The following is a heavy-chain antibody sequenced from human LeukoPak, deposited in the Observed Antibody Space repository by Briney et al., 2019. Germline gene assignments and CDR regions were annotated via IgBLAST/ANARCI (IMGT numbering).Heavy chain of an antibody. CDR3: ARDLVGATDY. CDR1: GFTFSSYA. V-gene: IGHV3-64*01. D-gene: IGHD1-26*01. J-gene: IGHJ4*02. Sequence: GGSLRLSCAASGFTFSSYAMHWVRQAPGKGLEYVSAISSNGGSTYYANSVKGRFTISRDNSKNTLYLQMGSLGAEDMAVYYCARDLVGATDYWGQGTLVTVSS. CDR2: ISSNGGST.